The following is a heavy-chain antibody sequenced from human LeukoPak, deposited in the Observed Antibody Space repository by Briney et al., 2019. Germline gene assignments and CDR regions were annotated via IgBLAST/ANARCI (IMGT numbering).Heavy chain of an antibody. D-gene: IGHD3-22*01. CDR1: GFTFSDYG. V-gene: IGHV3-33*01. CDR2: IWYDGSNK. Sequence: GGALRLSCAASGFTFSDYGMHWVRQAPGKGLEWVAVIWYDGSNKYYADSVKGRFTISRDNSKNTLFLQMNSLRAEDTAVYYCARSLRDSSGYYFMDWGQGTLATVSS. CDR3: ARSLRDSSGYYFMD. J-gene: IGHJ4*02.